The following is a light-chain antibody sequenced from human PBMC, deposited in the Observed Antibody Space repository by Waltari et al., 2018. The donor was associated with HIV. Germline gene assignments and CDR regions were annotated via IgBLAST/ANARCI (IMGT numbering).Light chain of an antibody. V-gene: IGLV2-8*01. CDR2: EVN. Sequence: QSALTQPPSASGSPGQAVTISCTGTSSDVGGYDYVSWYQQHPGKAPNLMISEVNKRPSGVPDRCSGSKSGNRASLTGSGLRAEDEADYYCSSYAGTDNFVFGSGTTVTVL. CDR1: SSDVGGYDY. J-gene: IGLJ1*01. CDR3: SSYAGTDNFV.